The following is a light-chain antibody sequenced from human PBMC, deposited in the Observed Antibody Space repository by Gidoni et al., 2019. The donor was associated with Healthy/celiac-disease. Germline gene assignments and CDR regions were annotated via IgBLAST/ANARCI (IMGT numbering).Light chain of an antibody. J-gene: IGLJ2*01. Sequence: QSVLTQPPSASGTPGQRVTISCSGSSSNIGSNYVYWYQQLPGTAPNILIYRNNQRPSGVPDRFSGSKSGTSASLAISGLRSEDEAYYYCAAWDDSLSGVVFGGGTKLTVL. CDR3: AAWDDSLSGVV. CDR1: SSNIGSNY. CDR2: RNN. V-gene: IGLV1-47*01.